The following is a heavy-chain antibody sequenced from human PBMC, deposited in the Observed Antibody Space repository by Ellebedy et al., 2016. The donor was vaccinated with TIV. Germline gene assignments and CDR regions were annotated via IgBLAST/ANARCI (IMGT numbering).Heavy chain of an antibody. J-gene: IGHJ6*02. CDR3: ARERWYLLGSNYYYYGLDV. CDR2: IKQDGSEK. CDR1: GFTFSSYY. V-gene: IGHV3-7*03. D-gene: IGHD4-23*01. Sequence: GESLKISCAASGFTFSSYYMNWVRQAPGKGLEWVANIKQDGSEKYYVDSVKGRFTIFRDNAKNSLYLKMNSLRADDTAVYYCARERWYLLGSNYYYYGLDVWGQGTTVIVSS.